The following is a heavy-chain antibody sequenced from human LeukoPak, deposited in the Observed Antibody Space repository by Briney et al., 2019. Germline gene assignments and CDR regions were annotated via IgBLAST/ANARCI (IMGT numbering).Heavy chain of an antibody. D-gene: IGHD3-22*01. CDR1: EFTFSTYA. V-gene: IGHV3-23*01. J-gene: IGHJ4*02. CDR2: ISGSGGNT. Sequence: RRSLRLSCAASEFTFSTYAMSWVRQTPGKGLEWVSAISGSGGNTYYADSVKGRFTISRDNSKNTLYLQMHSLRAEDTVVYYCAKAFDSVRYYFNYSDYWGQGSLVTVSS. CDR3: AKAFDSVRYYFNYSDY.